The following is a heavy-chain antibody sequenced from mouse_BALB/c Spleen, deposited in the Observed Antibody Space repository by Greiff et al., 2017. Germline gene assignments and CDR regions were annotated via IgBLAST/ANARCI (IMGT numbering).Heavy chain of an antibody. CDR2: INPSNGRT. V-gene: IGHV1S81*02. D-gene: IGHD1-3*01. CDR1: GYTFTSYW. CDR3: ARGITY. Sequence: VQLQQPGAELVKPGASVKLSCKASGYTFTSYWMHWVKQRPGQGLEWIGEINPSNGRTNYNEKFKSKATLTVDKSSSTAYMQLSSLTSEDSAVYYGARGITYWGQGTTLTVSS. J-gene: IGHJ2*01.